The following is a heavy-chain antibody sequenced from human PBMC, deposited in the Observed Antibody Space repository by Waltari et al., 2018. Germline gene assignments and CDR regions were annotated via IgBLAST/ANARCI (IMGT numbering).Heavy chain of an antibody. CDR3: AKVQDTDLYYFEN. CDR1: GFTFSSYG. V-gene: IGHV3-30*18. D-gene: IGHD3-3*01. CDR2: ISYDESNK. J-gene: IGHJ4*02. Sequence: QVQLVESGGGVVQPGRSLRLSCTASGFTFSSYGMHWVRQAPGKGVGWVAVISYDESNKFYGDSVKGRFTISRDNSKNTLYLQMHSLRAEDTAVYYCAKVQDTDLYYFENWGQGTLVTVSS.